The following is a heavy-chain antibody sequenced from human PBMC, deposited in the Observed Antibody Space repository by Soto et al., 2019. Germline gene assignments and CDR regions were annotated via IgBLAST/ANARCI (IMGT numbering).Heavy chain of an antibody. CDR2: ISSSGSYI. CDR1: GFIFSSYS. CDR3: ARETSGYGDYYYYAMDV. V-gene: IGHV3-21*01. J-gene: IGHJ6*02. Sequence: LRLSCAASGFIFSSYSMNLVRQAPLEGLEWVSSISSSGSYIYQTDSVRGRFTIARDNDKNSMYLQMNSLRAEDTAVYFCARETSGYGDYYYYAMDVWGPGTTVTVSS. D-gene: IGHD5-12*01.